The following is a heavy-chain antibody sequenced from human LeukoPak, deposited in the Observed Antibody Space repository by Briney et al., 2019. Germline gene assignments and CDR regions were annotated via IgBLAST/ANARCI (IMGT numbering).Heavy chain of an antibody. CDR1: GGSFSGYY. V-gene: IGHV4-34*01. Sequence: SETLSLTCAVYGGSFSGYYWSWIRQPPGKGLEWIGEINHSGSTNYNPSLKSRVTISVDTSKNQFSLKLSSVTAADTAVYYCARGKAITGTTGFDYWGKGTLVTVSS. J-gene: IGHJ4*02. CDR2: INHSGST. CDR3: ARGKAITGTTGFDY. D-gene: IGHD1-7*01.